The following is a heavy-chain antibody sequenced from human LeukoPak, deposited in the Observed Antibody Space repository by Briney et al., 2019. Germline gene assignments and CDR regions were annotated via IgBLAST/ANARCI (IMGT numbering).Heavy chain of an antibody. V-gene: IGHV1-69*05. D-gene: IGHD3-10*01. CDR3: ARTTMVRGVMLPYYYYYYMDV. Sequence: SVKVSCKASGGTFSSYAISWVRQAPGQGLEWMGRIIPIFGTANYAQKFQGRVTITTDESTSTAYMELSSLRSEDTAVYSCARTTMVRGVMLPYYYYYYMDVWGKGTTVTVSS. CDR1: GGTFSSYA. CDR2: IIPIFGTA. J-gene: IGHJ6*03.